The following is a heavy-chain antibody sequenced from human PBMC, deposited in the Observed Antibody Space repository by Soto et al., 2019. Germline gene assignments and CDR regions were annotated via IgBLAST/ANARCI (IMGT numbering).Heavy chain of an antibody. CDR1: GGSIGSGDYY. J-gene: IGHJ5*02. CDR2: IYYSGNT. Sequence: QTLSRTCTVSGGSIGSGDYYWRWIRQPPEKGLEWIGYIYYSGNTYYNPSLKSRVTISVDTSKNQFSLKLSSVTAADTAVYYCARDNGSGPSWFDPWGQGTLVTVSS. D-gene: IGHD3-10*01. CDR3: ARDNGSGPSWFDP. V-gene: IGHV4-30-4*01.